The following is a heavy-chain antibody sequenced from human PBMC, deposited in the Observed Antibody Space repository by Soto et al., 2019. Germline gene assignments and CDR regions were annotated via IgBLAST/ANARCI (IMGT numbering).Heavy chain of an antibody. Sequence: PSETLSLTCTVSGGSISSGGYYWSWIRQHPGKGLEWIGYIYYSGSTYYNPSLKSRVTISVDTSKNQFSLKLSSVTAADTAVYYCARVVRIVGATRASYYFDYWGQGTTVTVSS. D-gene: IGHD1-26*01. CDR1: GGSISSGGYY. CDR2: IYYSGST. V-gene: IGHV4-31*03. CDR3: ARVVRIVGATRASYYFDY. J-gene: IGHJ4*02.